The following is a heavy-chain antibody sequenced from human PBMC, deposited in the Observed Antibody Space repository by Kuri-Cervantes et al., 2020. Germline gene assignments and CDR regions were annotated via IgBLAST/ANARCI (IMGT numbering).Heavy chain of an antibody. D-gene: IGHD6-19*01. V-gene: IGHV3-30-3*01. Sequence: GGSLRLSCAASGFTFSSYAMHWVRQAPGKGLEWVAVISYDGSNKYYADSVKGRFTISRDNSKNTLYLQMNSLRAEDTAVYYCARDQVAGYSSGWSLDYWGKGTVVTVSS. CDR3: ARDQVAGYSSGWSLDY. CDR1: GFTFSSYA. J-gene: IGHJ4*02. CDR2: ISYDGSNK.